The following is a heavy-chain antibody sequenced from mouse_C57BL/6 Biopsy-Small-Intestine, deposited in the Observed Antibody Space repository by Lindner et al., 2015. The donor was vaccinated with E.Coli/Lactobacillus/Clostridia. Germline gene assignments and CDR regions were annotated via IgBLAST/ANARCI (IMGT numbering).Heavy chain of an antibody. CDR1: GFTFSDYG. Sequence: VQLQESGGGLVKPGGSLKLSCAASGFTFSDYGMHWVRQAPEKGLEWVAYISSGSSTIYYADTVKGRFTISRDNAKNTLFLQMTSLRSEDTAIYYCARKHYGSSYVDWFFGVWGTGTTVTVSS. D-gene: IGHD1-1*01. V-gene: IGHV5-17*01. CDR2: ISSGSSTI. CDR3: ARKHYGSSYVDWFFGV. J-gene: IGHJ1*03.